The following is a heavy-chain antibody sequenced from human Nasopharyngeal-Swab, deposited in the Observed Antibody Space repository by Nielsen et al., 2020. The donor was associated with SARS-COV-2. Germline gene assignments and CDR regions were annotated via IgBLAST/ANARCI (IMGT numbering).Heavy chain of an antibody. D-gene: IGHD6-19*01. J-gene: IGHJ4*02. Sequence: GGSLRLSCAASGFTFSSYSMNWARQAPGKGLEWASSISSSSSYIYYADSVKGRFTISRDNAKNSLYLQMNSLRPEDTALYYCAKLGAQGAVADHFDSWDQGTLVTVSS. CDR3: AKLGAQGAVADHFDS. CDR2: ISSSSSYI. CDR1: GFTFSSYS. V-gene: IGHV3-21*04.